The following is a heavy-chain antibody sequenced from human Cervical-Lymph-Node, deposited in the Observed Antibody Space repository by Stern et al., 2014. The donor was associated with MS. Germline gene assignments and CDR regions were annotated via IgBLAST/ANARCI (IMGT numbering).Heavy chain of an antibody. D-gene: IGHD6-19*01. V-gene: IGHV3-23*01. CDR2: ISGSGGNT. CDR1: GFSFSDYA. CDR3: TKGFTVTGTGYGVDV. Sequence: EVQLLESGGNLVQSGGSLRLSCTPSGFSFSDYAMSWIRQAPGKGLEWISSISGSGGNTFYAESVKGRFTISRDNSKNTLDLQMNSLRAEDSALYYCTKGFTVTGTGYGVDVWGRGTTVTVSS. J-gene: IGHJ6*02.